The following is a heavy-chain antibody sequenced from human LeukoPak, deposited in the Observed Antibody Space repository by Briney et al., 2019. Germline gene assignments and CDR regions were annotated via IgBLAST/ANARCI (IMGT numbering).Heavy chain of an antibody. J-gene: IGHJ4*02. CDR2: INPSGGST. Sequence: GASVMVSCKASGYTFTSYYMHWVRQAPGQGLEWMGIINPSGGSTSYAQKFQGRVTMTRDTSTSTVYMELSSLRSEDTAVYYCARGRRGLPTAYYFDYWGQGTLVTVSS. D-gene: IGHD1-26*01. CDR3: ARGRRGLPTAYYFDY. CDR1: GYTFTSYY. V-gene: IGHV1-46*01.